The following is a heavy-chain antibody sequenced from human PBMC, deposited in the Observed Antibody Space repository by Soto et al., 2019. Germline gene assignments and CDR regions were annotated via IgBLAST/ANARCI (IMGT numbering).Heavy chain of an antibody. D-gene: IGHD6-19*01. CDR3: ARVVVGQWLVNWFDP. CDR1: GYTFTSYG. Sequence: ASVNVSCKASGYTFTSYGISWVRQAPGQGLEWMGWISAYNGNTNYAQKLQGRVTMTTDTSTSTAYMELRSLRSDDTAVYYCARVVVGQWLVNWFDPWGQGTLVTVSS. J-gene: IGHJ5*02. V-gene: IGHV1-18*01. CDR2: ISAYNGNT.